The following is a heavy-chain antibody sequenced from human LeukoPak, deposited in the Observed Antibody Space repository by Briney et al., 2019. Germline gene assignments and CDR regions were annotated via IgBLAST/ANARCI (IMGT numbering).Heavy chain of an antibody. Sequence: GGPLRLSCAASGFTFSSYEMNWVRQAPGQGLEWVSYTSSSGSTIYYADSVKGRFTISRDNAKNSLYLQMNSLRAEDTAVYYCARAAYSSGWYQSLLDWGQGTLVTVSS. D-gene: IGHD6-19*01. CDR1: GFTFSSYE. J-gene: IGHJ4*02. V-gene: IGHV3-48*03. CDR2: TSSSGSTI. CDR3: ARAAYSSGWYQSLLD.